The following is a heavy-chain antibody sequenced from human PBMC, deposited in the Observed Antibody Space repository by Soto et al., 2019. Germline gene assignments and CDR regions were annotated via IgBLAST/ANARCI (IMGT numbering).Heavy chain of an antibody. Sequence: ASVKVSCKASGYTFTSYGISWVRQAPGQGLEWMGWISPFNGNTNYGQTFQGRVTLTTDTSTSTVYMELRSLRSDDTAVYYCARDQSFDRSYYYGMDVWGQGTTVTVSS. CDR1: GYTFTSYG. CDR2: ISPFNGNT. V-gene: IGHV1-18*01. CDR3: ARDQSFDRSYYYGMDV. J-gene: IGHJ6*02. D-gene: IGHD3-10*01.